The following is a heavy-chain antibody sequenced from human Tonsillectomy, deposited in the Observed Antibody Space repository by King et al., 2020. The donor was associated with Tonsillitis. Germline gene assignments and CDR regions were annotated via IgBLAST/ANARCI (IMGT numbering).Heavy chain of an antibody. Sequence: VQLVESGAEVKKPGASVKVSCKASGYTFTNYGFSWVRQAPGQGLEWMGWINPYNGNTNYAQKLQGRVTMTTDTSTSTAYMDLRSLRSDDTAVYFCAREAYSNYVFDYWGQGTLVTVSS. D-gene: IGHD4-11*01. CDR3: AREAYSNYVFDY. CDR1: GYTFTNYG. V-gene: IGHV1-18*04. CDR2: INPYNGNT. J-gene: IGHJ4*02.